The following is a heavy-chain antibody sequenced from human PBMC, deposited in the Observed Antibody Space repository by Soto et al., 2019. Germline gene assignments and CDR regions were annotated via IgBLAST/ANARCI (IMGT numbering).Heavy chain of an antibody. CDR1: GYTFTSYG. CDR3: ARGGSYYYGSGSWDY. Sequence: QVQLVQSGAEAKKPGASVKVSCKASGYTFTSYGISWVRQAPGQGREWMGWISAYNGNTNHAQKLQGRVTMTTNTSTSTAYMELRSLRSDDTAVYYCARGGSYYYGSGSWDYWGQGTLVTVSS. CDR2: ISAYNGNT. V-gene: IGHV1-18*04. J-gene: IGHJ4*02. D-gene: IGHD3-10*01.